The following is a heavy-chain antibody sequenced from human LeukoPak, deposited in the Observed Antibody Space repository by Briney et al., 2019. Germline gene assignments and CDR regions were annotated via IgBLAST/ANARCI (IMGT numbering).Heavy chain of an antibody. CDR2: ISGSGGST. CDR3: ARDLVVVPAAMAPTRFLEWLKPPGEDVMDYYYGMDV. Sequence: GGSLTLSCAASGFTFSNYDMSWVRQAPGKGLEWVSDISGSGGSTYYADSVRRLFTISRDNSKNSLYREMNSLRAEDTAVYYCARDLVVVPAAMAPTRFLEWLKPPGEDVMDYYYGMDVWGQGTTVTASS. J-gene: IGHJ6*02. CDR1: GFTFSNYD. V-gene: IGHV3-23*01. D-gene: IGHD2-2*01.